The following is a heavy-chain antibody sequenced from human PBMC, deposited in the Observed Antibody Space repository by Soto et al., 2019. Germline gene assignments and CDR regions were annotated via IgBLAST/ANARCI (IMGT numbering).Heavy chain of an antibody. CDR1: GYTFISHG. Sequence: QVQLVQSGVEVKKPRASVKVSCKASGYTFISHGISWVRQAPGQGLEWMGWISGKNGNTNYAQKLQGRVTLTTDTSTSTAYMELRSLRSDDTAVYYCARVSSSIVVVPDYGMDVWGQGTTVTVSS. CDR3: ARVSSSIVVVPDYGMDV. J-gene: IGHJ6*02. V-gene: IGHV1-18*04. CDR2: ISGKNGNT. D-gene: IGHD2-15*01.